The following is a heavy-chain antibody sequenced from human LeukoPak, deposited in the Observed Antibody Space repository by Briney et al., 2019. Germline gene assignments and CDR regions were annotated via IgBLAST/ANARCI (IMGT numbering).Heavy chain of an antibody. Sequence: PSETLSLTCAVYGGSFSGYYWTWIRQSPGKGLEWIGEINHSGNTKYNPSLRSRATISIDTSKNQVSPKIRSVTAADRAVYYCARVHQQLALYSFDIWGQGTTVTVSS. CDR1: GGSFSGYY. D-gene: IGHD6-13*01. CDR2: INHSGNT. J-gene: IGHJ3*02. V-gene: IGHV4-34*01. CDR3: ARVHQQLALYSFDI.